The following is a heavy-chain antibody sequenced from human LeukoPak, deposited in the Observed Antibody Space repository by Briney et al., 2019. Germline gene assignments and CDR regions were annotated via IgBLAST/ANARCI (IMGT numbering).Heavy chain of an antibody. Sequence: PSETLSLTCTVSGYSISSGYYWGWIRQPPGKGLEWIGSIYHSGSTYYNPSLKSRVTISVDTSKNQFSLKLSSVTAADTAVYYCARDTRLWLPYYYYYMDVWGKGTTVIVSS. V-gene: IGHV4-38-2*02. D-gene: IGHD2-21*01. CDR2: IYHSGST. CDR1: GYSISSGYY. J-gene: IGHJ6*03. CDR3: ARDTRLWLPYYYYYMDV.